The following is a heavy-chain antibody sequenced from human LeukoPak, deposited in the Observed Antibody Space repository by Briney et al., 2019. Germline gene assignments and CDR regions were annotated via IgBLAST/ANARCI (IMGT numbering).Heavy chain of an antibody. J-gene: IGHJ4*02. CDR2: INPNSGGT. CDR3: ARDQDYGGTSDY. V-gene: IGHV1-2*02. D-gene: IGHD4-23*01. CDR1: GYTFTGYY. Sequence: ASVKVSCKASGYTFTGYYMHWVRQAPGQGLEWMGWINPNSGGTNYAQKFQGRVTMTRDTSISTAYMELSRLRSDDTAVYYCARDQDYGGTSDYWGQGTLVTVSS.